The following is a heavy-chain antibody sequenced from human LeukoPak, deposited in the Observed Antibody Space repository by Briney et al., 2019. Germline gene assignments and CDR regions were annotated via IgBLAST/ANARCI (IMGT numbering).Heavy chain of an antibody. Sequence: GESLKISCKGSGYTFSSYWIGWVRQMPGKGLEWMGISYPVDSDTRYSPSFQGQVTISADKSISTAYLQWSSLEASDTAMYFCARLPKFDSSGPYSRTFDYWGQGTLVTVSS. J-gene: IGHJ4*02. CDR1: GYTFSSYW. CDR3: ARLPKFDSSGPYSRTFDY. D-gene: IGHD3-22*01. V-gene: IGHV5-51*01. CDR2: SYPVDSDT.